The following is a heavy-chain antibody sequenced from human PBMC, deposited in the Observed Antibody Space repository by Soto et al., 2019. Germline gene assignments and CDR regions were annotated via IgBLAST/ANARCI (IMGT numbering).Heavy chain of an antibody. CDR1: GRYISRGGYY. CDR2: IYYSGST. V-gene: IGHV4-31*03. D-gene: IGHD3-22*01. Sequence: SLTCTVCGRYISRGGYYWSGILEHPGRGLEWIGYIYYSGSTYYNPSLNTRVTLSVDTSNHPFSLKLSSVTAADTAVYYCASRQTYYYDRSANQYYYYYYGRDGWVEATTLXV. CDR3: ASRQTYYYDRSANQYYYYYYGRDG. J-gene: IGHJ6*02.